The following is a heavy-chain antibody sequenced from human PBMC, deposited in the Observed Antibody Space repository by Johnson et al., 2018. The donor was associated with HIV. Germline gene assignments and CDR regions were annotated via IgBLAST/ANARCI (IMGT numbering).Heavy chain of an antibody. Sequence: VQLVESGGGLVQPGGSLSLSCPASGFTFDDYAMHWVRQAPGKGLEWVSGISWNSGSIGYADSVKGRFTISRDNAKNSLYLQMNSLRAEDTALYYCAKGVGATTNDAFDIWGQGTMVTVSS. CDR2: ISWNSGSI. CDR3: AKGVGATTNDAFDI. D-gene: IGHD1-26*01. J-gene: IGHJ3*02. CDR1: GFTFDDYA. V-gene: IGHV3-9*01.